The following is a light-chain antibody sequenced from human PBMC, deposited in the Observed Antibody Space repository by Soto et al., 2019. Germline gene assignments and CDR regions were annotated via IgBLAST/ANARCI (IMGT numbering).Light chain of an antibody. J-gene: IGKJ1*01. Sequence: IVLTQSPGTLSLSPGERATLSCRASQSVSSRYLAWYQQKPGQAPRLLMYDVSNRATGIPARFSGSGSGTDGSLTISSLEKEDGAVYYCQQRSHWPRTFGQGTKVDIK. CDR3: QQRSHWPRT. CDR2: DVS. V-gene: IGKV3-11*01. CDR1: QSVSSRY.